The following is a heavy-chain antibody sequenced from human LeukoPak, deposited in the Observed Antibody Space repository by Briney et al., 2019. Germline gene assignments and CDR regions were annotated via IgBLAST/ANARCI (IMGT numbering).Heavy chain of an antibody. CDR2: INAGNGNT. J-gene: IGHJ6*02. CDR1: GYTFTSYG. Sequence: ASVKVSCKASGYTFTSYGISWVRQAPGQRLEWMGWINAGNGNTKYSQKFQGRVTITRDTSASTAYMELSSLRSEDTAVYYCATPSTDPLRVYYYYGMDVWGQGTTVTVSS. V-gene: IGHV1-3*01. CDR3: ATPSTDPLRVYYYYGMDV. D-gene: IGHD3-3*02.